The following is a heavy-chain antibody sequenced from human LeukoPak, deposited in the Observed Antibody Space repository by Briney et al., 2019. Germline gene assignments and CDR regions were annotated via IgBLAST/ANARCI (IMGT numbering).Heavy chain of an antibody. CDR2: IYYSGST. CDR3: ARDLRKYCGGDCYTNWFDP. V-gene: IGHV4-31*03. D-gene: IGHD2-21*02. Sequence: PSQTLSLTCTVSGGSISSGGYYWSWIRQHPGKGLEWIGYIYYSGSTYYNPSLKGRVTISVDTSKNQFSLKLSSVTAADTAVYYCARDLRKYCGGDCYTNWFDPWGQGTLVTVSS. J-gene: IGHJ5*02. CDR1: GGSISSGGYY.